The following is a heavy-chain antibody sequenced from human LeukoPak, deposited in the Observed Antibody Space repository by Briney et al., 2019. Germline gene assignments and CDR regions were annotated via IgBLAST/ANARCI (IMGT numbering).Heavy chain of an antibody. CDR3: ARGRVEMATRYFDL. V-gene: IGHV4-4*02. Sequence: PSETLSLTCAVSGGSIINSNWWSWVRQPPGKGVEWIGEIDHSGSTSYNPSLKSRVTMSVDRSQNQFSLRLSTVTAADTAVYYCARGRVEMATRYFDLWGRGTLVTVSS. J-gene: IGHJ2*01. CDR2: IDHSGST. D-gene: IGHD5-24*01. CDR1: GGSIINSNW.